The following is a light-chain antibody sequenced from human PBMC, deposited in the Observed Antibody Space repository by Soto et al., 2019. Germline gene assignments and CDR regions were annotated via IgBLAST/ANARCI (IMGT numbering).Light chain of an antibody. J-gene: IGLJ1*01. CDR2: EGS. CDR3: CSYAGSTTWV. CDR1: SSDVGGYNL. V-gene: IGLV2-23*01. Sequence: HSALTQPASVSGSPGQSITISCTGTSSDVGGYNLVSWYQLHPGKAPKFMIYEGSKRPSGVSNRFSGSKSGNTASLTISGLQAEDEADYYCCSYAGSTTWVFGAGTKLTVL.